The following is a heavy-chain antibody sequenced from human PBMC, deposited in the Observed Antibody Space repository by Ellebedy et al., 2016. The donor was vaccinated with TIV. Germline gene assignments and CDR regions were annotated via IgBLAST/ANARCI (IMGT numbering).Heavy chain of an antibody. D-gene: IGHD3-22*01. V-gene: IGHV1-2*02. CDR3: AREGDQAYYYDSSGYYYDY. Sequence: ASVKVSXXASGYTFTGYYMHWVRQAPGQGLEWMGWINPNSGGTNYAQKFQGRVTMTRDTSTSTVYMELSSLRSEDTAVYYCAREGDQAYYYDSSGYYYDYWGQGTLVTVSS. CDR1: GYTFTGYY. CDR2: INPNSGGT. J-gene: IGHJ4*02.